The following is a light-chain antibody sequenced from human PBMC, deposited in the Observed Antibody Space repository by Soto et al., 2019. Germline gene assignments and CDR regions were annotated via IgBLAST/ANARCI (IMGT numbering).Light chain of an antibody. CDR2: GAS. CDR1: QSVSSN. V-gene: IGKV3-15*01. Sequence: EIVMTQSPATLSVSPGERATLSCRVSQSVSSNLAWYQQKPGQAPRLLIYGASTRATGIPARFSGSGSGTEFTLTISSLQSEDFAVYYCQQLGTFGQGTKVEIK. J-gene: IGKJ1*01. CDR3: QQLGT.